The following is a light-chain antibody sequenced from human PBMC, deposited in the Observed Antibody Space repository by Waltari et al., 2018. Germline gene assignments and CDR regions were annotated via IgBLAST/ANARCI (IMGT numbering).Light chain of an antibody. V-gene: IGKV3-15*01. CDR3: QQYNNWPPIT. CDR2: DAS. CDR1: QSLTTN. Sequence: EIVMTQSPATLSVSPGERATLSCRASQSLTTNLAWYQQKPGQAPRLLIYDASTRAAGIPPRVSGSGSGTDFTLTISSLQSEDFAVYYCQQYNNWPPITFGQGTRLEIE. J-gene: IGKJ5*01.